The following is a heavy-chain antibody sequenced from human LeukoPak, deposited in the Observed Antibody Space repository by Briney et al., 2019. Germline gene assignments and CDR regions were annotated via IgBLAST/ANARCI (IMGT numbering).Heavy chain of an antibody. V-gene: IGHV3-21*01. CDR3: AREYGIAAAGPDY. CDR2: ISSSSSYI. J-gene: IGHJ4*02. CDR1: GFTFSSYS. D-gene: IGHD6-13*01. Sequence: GGSLRLSCAASGFTFSSYSMNWVRQAPGKGLEWASSISSSSSYIYYADSVKGRFTISRDNAKNSLYLQMNSLRAEDTAVYYCAREYGIAAAGPDYWGQGTLVTVSS.